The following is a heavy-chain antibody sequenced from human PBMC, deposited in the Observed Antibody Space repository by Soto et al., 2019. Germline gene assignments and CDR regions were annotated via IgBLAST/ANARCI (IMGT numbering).Heavy chain of an antibody. J-gene: IGHJ5*02. Sequence: SETLSLTCAVYGGSFSGYYWSWIRQPPGKGQEWIGEINHSGSTNYNPSLKSRVTISVDTSKNQFSLKLSSVTAADTAVYYCARARKGVDPWGQGTLVTVSS. V-gene: IGHV4-34*01. CDR3: ARARKGVDP. CDR1: GGSFSGYY. CDR2: INHSGST. D-gene: IGHD3-16*01.